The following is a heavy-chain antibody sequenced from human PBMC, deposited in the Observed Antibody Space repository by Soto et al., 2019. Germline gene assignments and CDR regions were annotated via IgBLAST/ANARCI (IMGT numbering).Heavy chain of an antibody. V-gene: IGHV3-64D*06. CDR2: ISSNGGST. J-gene: IGHJ6*02. CDR3: VKDARRYAFRSGSSMDV. Sequence: GGSLRLSCSASGFTFSSYAMHWVRQAPGKGLEYVSAISSNGGSTYYADSVKGRFTISRDNSKNTLYLQMSSLRAEDTAGYYFVKDARRYAFRSGSSMDVWCQGTRVIVSS. D-gene: IGHD3-3*01. CDR1: GFTFSSYA.